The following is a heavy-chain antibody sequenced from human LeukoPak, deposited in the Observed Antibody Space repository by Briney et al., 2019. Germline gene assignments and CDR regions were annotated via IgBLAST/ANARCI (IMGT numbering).Heavy chain of an antibody. D-gene: IGHD1-26*01. CDR1: DDSIKSFY. CDR2: VYHSGSS. J-gene: IGHJ5*02. V-gene: IGHV4-4*08. CDR3: ARTDTGATGFWRFDP. Sequence: PSETLSLTCTVSDDSIKSFYWSWIRQPPGRGLEWIGYVYHSGSSSYNPSPNSRVTMSLDTSKSQLSLKLSSVTAADTAVYYCARTDTGATGFWRFDPWGQGTLVTVSS.